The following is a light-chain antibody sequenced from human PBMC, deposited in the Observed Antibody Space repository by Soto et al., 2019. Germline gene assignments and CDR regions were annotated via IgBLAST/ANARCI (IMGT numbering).Light chain of an antibody. V-gene: IGKV3-20*01. J-gene: IGKJ1*01. Sequence: EIVLTQSPGTLALSPGEIATLSCSASQSVSSSYLAWYQQKPGQAPRLLIYGASSRATGIPDRFSGSGSGTDFTLTISSLQPEDFATYYCQQSYSTPWTFGQGTKVDIK. CDR2: GAS. CDR1: QSVSSSY. CDR3: QQSYSTPWT.